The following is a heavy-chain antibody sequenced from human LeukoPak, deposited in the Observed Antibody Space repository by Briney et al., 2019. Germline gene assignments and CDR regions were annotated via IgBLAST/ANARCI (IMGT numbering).Heavy chain of an antibody. D-gene: IGHD6-25*01. CDR1: GFTFSSYG. CDR3: AKELDYSSGWPRGFHY. CDR2: ISYDGSNK. J-gene: IGHJ4*02. Sequence: PGRSLRLSCAASGFTFSSYGMHWVRQAPGKGLEWVAVISYDGSNKYYADSVKGRFTISRDNSKNTLYLQMNSLRAEDTAVYYCAKELDYSSGWPRGFHYWGQGTLVTVSS. V-gene: IGHV3-30*18.